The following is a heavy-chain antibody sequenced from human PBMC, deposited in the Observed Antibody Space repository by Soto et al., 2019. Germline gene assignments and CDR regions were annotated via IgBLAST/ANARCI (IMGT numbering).Heavy chain of an antibody. J-gene: IGHJ5*01. CDR2: IKQDGSEK. V-gene: IGHV3-7*01. Sequence: PGGSLRLSCAASGFTFSSYWMSWVRQAPGKGLEWVANIKQDGSEKYYVDSVKGRFTISRDNAKNSLYLQMNSLRAEDTAVYYCRAAYYDYIWGSYQLSPPDSWGQGTLVTAPQ. CDR1: GFTFSSYW. CDR3: RAAYYDYIWGSYQLSPPDS. D-gene: IGHD3-16*01.